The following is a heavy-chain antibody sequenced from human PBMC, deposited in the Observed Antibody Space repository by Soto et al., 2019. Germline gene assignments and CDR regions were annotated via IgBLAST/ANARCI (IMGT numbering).Heavy chain of an antibody. CDR3: ARGKDDGTCYTIGDY. D-gene: IGHD2-2*02. CDR1: GYTFTNND. Sequence: QVQLVQSGAEVKKPGASVKVSCKTSGYTFTNNDINWVRQATGQGLELMGWMNPNNGNTGYAQKFQGRVTMTRYTSISTASMELSGLRSEDTAVNYWARGKDDGTCYTIGDYWVPGTQVTVSS. V-gene: IGHV1-8*01. J-gene: IGHJ4*02. CDR2: MNPNNGNT.